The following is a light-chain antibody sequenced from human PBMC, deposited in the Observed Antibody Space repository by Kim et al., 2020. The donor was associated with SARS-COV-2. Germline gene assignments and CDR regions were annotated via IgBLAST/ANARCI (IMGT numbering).Light chain of an antibody. CDR3: QQYNNWPRT. Sequence: EIVMTQSPAILSVSPGERATPSCRASQSVSSNLAWYQQKPGQAPRLLIYGASTRATGIPARFSGSGSGTEFTLTISSLQSEDFAVYYCQQYNNWPRTFGQGTKVYIK. J-gene: IGKJ1*01. CDR2: GAS. V-gene: IGKV3-15*01. CDR1: QSVSSN.